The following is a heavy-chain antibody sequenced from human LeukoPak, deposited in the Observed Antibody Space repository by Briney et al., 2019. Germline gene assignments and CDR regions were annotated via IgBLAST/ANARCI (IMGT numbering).Heavy chain of an antibody. V-gene: IGHV4-34*01. D-gene: IGHD4-11*01. CDR2: INHSGST. J-gene: IGHJ4*02. CDR3: ARGFARWTTVTNSYFDY. CDR1: GFTFSSYW. Sequence: GSLRLSCAASGFTFSSYWMSWIRQPPGKGLEWIGEINHSGSTNYNPSLKSRVTISVDTSKNQFSLKLSSVTAADTAVYYCARGFARWTTVTNSYFDYWGQGTLVTVSS.